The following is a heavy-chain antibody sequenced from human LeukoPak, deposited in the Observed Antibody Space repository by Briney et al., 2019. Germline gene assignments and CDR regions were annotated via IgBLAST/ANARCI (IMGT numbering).Heavy chain of an antibody. J-gene: IGHJ4*02. CDR1: GFTFSNYG. CDR2: ISYDGSNK. CDR3: AKTLISLVVPAAMLDY. Sequence: GGSLRLSCAASGFTFSNYGMHWVRQAPGKGLEWVAVISYDGSNKYYADSVKGRFTISRDNSKNTLYLQMNSLRAEDTAVYYCAKTLISLVVPAAMLDYWGQGTLVTVSS. V-gene: IGHV3-30*18. D-gene: IGHD2-2*01.